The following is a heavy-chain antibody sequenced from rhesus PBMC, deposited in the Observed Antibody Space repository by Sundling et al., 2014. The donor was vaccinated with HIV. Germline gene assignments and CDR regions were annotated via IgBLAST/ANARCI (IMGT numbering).Heavy chain of an antibody. Sequence: QVQLVQSGAEVKKPGTSVKLSCKASGYTFTSYYLNWVRQAPGQVLEWMAWINPSNGNTGYAQKFQGRVTMTRDTSTSTAYMDLNSLRSEDTAVYFCARGSMTTVAANYFDYWGRGRSWSPSPQ. CDR3: ARGSMTTVAANYFDY. CDR2: INPSNGNT. J-gene: IGHJ4*01. V-gene: IGHV1-200*01. D-gene: IGHD4-29*01. CDR1: GYTFTSYY.